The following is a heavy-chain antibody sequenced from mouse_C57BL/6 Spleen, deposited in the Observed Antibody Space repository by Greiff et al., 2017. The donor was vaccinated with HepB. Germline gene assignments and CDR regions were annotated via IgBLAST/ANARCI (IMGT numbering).Heavy chain of an antibody. V-gene: IGHV5-4*01. CDR1: GFTFSSYA. CDR2: ISDGGSYT. J-gene: IGHJ2*01. D-gene: IGHD4-1*01. CDR3: ARDRKLGGYFDY. Sequence: EVKVVESGGGLVKPGGSLKLSCAASGFTFSSYAMSWVRQTPEKRLEWVATISDGGSYTYYPDNVKGRFTISSDNAKNNLYLQMSHLKSEDTAMYYCARDRKLGGYFDYWGQGTTLTVSS.